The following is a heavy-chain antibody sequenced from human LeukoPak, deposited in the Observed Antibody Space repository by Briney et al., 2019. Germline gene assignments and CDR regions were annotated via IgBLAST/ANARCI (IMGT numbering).Heavy chain of an antibody. J-gene: IGHJ6*03. Sequence: GGSLRLSCAASGFTFSSYGMSWVRQAPGKGLEWVSAISGSGGSTYYADSVKGRFTISRDNSKNTLYLQMNSLRAEDTAVYYCAKLDGSPRIFYYYYYMDVWGEGTTVTISS. V-gene: IGHV3-23*01. D-gene: IGHD3/OR15-3a*01. CDR2: ISGSGGST. CDR3: AKLDGSPRIFYYYYYMDV. CDR1: GFTFSSYG.